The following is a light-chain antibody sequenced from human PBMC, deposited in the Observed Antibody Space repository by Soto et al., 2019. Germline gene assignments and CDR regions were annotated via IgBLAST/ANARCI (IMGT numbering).Light chain of an antibody. CDR1: QGISSN. V-gene: IGKV1-9*01. CDR3: QQLNTYPIT. J-gene: IGKJ5*01. CDR2: GAS. Sequence: IQLTQSPSPLSASVGDRVTITCRASQGISSNLARYQQKPGKAPKLLLYGASTLEGGVPFRFSGSGSGTDFTLTISSLQPEDFATYYCQQLNTYPITFGQGTRLEIK.